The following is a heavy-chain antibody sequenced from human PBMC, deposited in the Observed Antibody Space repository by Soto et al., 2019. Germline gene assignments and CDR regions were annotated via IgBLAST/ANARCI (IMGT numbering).Heavy chain of an antibody. D-gene: IGHD6-13*01. CDR1: GFTFSSYD. V-gene: IGHV3-13*01. CDR3: ARSLGAADGQYYYYYGMDV. J-gene: IGHJ6*02. CDR2: IGTAGDT. Sequence: RLSCAASGFTFSSYDMHWVRQATGKGLEWVSAIGTAGDTYYTGSVKGRFTISRENAKNSLYLQMNSLRAEDTAVYYCARSLGAADGQYYYYYGMDVWGQGTTVTVSS.